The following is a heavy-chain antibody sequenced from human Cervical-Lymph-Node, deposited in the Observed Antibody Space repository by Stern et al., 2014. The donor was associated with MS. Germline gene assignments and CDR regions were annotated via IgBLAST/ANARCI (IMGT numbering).Heavy chain of an antibody. Sequence: QVQLVQSGAEVKKPGSSVKVSCKASGGTFNTNVISWVRQAPGQGLEWMGGIIPIFGTALYAQKFQGRVTITANEYTRAGYMELSSLRSEDTAVYYCARAAYSTSSYNYWGQGTLVIVSS. CDR3: ARAAYSTSSYNY. CDR1: GGTFNTNV. CDR2: IIPIFGTA. V-gene: IGHV1-69*01. D-gene: IGHD6-6*01. J-gene: IGHJ4*02.